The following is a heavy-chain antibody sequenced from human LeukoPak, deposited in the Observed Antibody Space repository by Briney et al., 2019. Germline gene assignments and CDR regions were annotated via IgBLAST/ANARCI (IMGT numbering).Heavy chain of an antibody. V-gene: IGHV4-59*01. D-gene: IGHD3-22*01. Sequence: SETLSLTCTVSGGSISGYYWSWIRQPPGRGLEWIGFVYYSGSTNYNPSLKSRVTISVDTSKNQFSLKLSSVTAADTAVYYCARAVPYYYDSSGYTFDYWGQGTLVTVSS. CDR1: GGSISGYY. CDR2: VYYSGST. CDR3: ARAVPYYYDSSGYTFDY. J-gene: IGHJ4*02.